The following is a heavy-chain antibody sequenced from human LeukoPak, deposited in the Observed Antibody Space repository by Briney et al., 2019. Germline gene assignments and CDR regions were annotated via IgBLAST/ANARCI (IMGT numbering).Heavy chain of an antibody. Sequence: GESLQISCQGSGFRFTNYWIGWVRQLPGKGREWMGIIYPGDSDTRNSPSLQGQVTISADKSISTAYLQWSSLKASDTAMYYCAIGGDSTTSCYRCFNYWGQGTLVTVSS. V-gene: IGHV5-51*01. CDR1: GFRFTNYW. J-gene: IGHJ4*02. CDR3: AIGGDSTTSCYRCFNY. D-gene: IGHD2-2*02. CDR2: IYPGDSDT.